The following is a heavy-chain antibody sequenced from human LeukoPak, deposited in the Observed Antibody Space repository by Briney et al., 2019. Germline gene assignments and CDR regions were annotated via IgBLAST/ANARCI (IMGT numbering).Heavy chain of an antibody. D-gene: IGHD3-9*01. Sequence: GGSLRLSCAASGFTFSGYSMNWVRQAPGKGLEWVSFISSSSGYIHYADSVKGRFTISRDNAKNTLYLQMNSLRAEDTAVYYCARDRRYFDAAFDIWGQGTMVTVSS. V-gene: IGHV3-21*01. J-gene: IGHJ3*02. CDR3: ARDRRYFDAAFDI. CDR2: ISSSSGYI. CDR1: GFTFSGYS.